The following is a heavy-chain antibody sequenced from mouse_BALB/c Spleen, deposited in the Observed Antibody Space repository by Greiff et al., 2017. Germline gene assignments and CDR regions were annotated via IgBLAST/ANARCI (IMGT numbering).Heavy chain of an antibody. D-gene: IGHD2-5*01. CDR1: GFTFSSYA. CDR3: ARDLSNPFAY. Sequence: EVKLMESGGGLVKPGGSLKLSCAASGFTFSSYAMSWVRQSPEKRLEWVAEISSGGSYTYYPDTVTGRFTISRDNAKNTLYLEISSLRSEDTAMYYCARDLSNPFAYWGQGTLVTVSA. CDR2: ISSGGSYT. V-gene: IGHV5-9-4*01. J-gene: IGHJ3*01.